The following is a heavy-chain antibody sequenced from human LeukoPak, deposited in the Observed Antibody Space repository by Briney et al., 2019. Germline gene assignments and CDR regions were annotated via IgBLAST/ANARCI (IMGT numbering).Heavy chain of an antibody. CDR2: ISSSSSYT. J-gene: IGHJ5*02. Sequence: GGSLRLSCAASGFTFSDYYMSWIRQAPGKGLEWVSYISSSSSYTNYADSVKGRFTISRDNSMNTLYLQMNSLRAEDTAVYYCAKDLLENYDFFNWFDPWGQGTLVTVSS. CDR1: GFTFSDYY. D-gene: IGHD3-3*01. CDR3: AKDLLENYDFFNWFDP. V-gene: IGHV3-11*06.